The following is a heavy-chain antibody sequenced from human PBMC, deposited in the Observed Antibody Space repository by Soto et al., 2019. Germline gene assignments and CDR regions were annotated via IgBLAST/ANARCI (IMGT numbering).Heavy chain of an antibody. CDR3: ARGNWNYCCGVDV. Sequence: EVQLVESGGGLVQPGGSLRLSCAASEFAFDKYYMTWVRQAPGKGPEWVANIKPDGSAQYYVDSVEGRFTISRDNANNSLYLILNSLRAEDTAVYFCARGNWNYCCGVDVWGQGTTVTVSS. V-gene: IGHV3-7*01. CDR2: IKPDGSAQ. J-gene: IGHJ6*02. CDR1: EFAFDKYY. D-gene: IGHD1-20*01.